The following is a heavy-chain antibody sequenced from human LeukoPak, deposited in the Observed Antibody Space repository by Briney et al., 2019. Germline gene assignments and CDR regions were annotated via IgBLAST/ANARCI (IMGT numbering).Heavy chain of an antibody. V-gene: IGHV1-69*01. CDR3: ARDTKSAQYSSSWYYYYYYMDV. J-gene: IGHJ6*03. D-gene: IGHD6-13*01. CDR2: FIPIFGTA. Sequence: GASVKVSCKASGGTFSSYAISWVRQAPGQGLEWMGGFIPIFGTANYAQKFQGRVTITADESTSTAYMELSSLRSEDTAVYYCARDTKSAQYSSSWYYYYYYMDVWGKGTTVTVSS. CDR1: GGTFSSYA.